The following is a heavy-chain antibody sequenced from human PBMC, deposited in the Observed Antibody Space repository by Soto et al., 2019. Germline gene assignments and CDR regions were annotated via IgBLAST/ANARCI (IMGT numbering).Heavy chain of an antibody. Sequence: QVQLVQSGAEVKKPGASVKVSCKASGYTFTSYGISWVRQAPGQGLEWMGWISAYNGNTNYAQKLQGRVTMTRDTSTSTAYMELRSLRSDDTAVYYCARDLHNDWTMVRFDPWGQGTLVTVSS. CDR2: ISAYNGNT. D-gene: IGHD3-9*01. CDR3: ARDLHNDWTMVRFDP. J-gene: IGHJ5*02. V-gene: IGHV1-18*01. CDR1: GYTFTSYG.